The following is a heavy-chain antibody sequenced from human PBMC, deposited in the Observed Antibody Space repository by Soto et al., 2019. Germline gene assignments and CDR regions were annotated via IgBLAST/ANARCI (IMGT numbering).Heavy chain of an antibody. Sequence: SDTLSLTCTVSGASVSSSSYYWGWIRQPPGKGLEWIGSIYYSGSTYYNPSLKSRVTISVDTSKNQFSLKLSSVTAADTAVYYCARLNAGTTYYYYGMDVWGQGTTVTVSS. CDR2: IYYSGST. CDR1: GASVSSSSYY. CDR3: ARLNAGTTYYYYGMDV. V-gene: IGHV4-39*01. D-gene: IGHD1-7*01. J-gene: IGHJ6*02.